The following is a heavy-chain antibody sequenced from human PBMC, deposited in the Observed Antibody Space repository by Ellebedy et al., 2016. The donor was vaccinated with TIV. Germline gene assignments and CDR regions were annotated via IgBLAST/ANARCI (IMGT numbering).Heavy chain of an antibody. Sequence: GESLKISXAASGFTFSSYAMSWVRQAPGKGLEWVSAISGSGGSTYYADSVKGRFTSSRDNSKNTLYLQMNSLRAEDTAVYYCAKVPRPTAQSNWFDPWGQGTLVTVSS. CDR1: GFTFSSYA. CDR3: AKVPRPTAQSNWFDP. V-gene: IGHV3-23*01. J-gene: IGHJ5*02. CDR2: ISGSGGST.